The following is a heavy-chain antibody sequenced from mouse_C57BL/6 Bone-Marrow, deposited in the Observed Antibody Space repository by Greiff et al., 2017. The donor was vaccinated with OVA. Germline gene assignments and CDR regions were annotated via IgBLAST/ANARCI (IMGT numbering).Heavy chain of an antibody. Sequence: EVQRVESGAELVRPGASVKLSCTASGFNIKDDYMHWVKQRPEQGLEWIGWIDPENGDTEYASKFQGKATITADTSSNTAYLQLSSLTSEDTAVYYCTIITTVFDYWGQGTTLTVSS. V-gene: IGHV14-4*01. CDR2: IDPENGDT. D-gene: IGHD1-1*01. CDR3: TIITTVFDY. J-gene: IGHJ2*01. CDR1: GFNIKDDY.